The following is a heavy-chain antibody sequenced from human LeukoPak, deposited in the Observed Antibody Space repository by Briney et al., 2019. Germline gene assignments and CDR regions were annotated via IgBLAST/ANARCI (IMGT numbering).Heavy chain of an antibody. CDR1: GGSISSYY. CDR3: AMGSNYGGRMGYFDY. D-gene: IGHD4-11*01. V-gene: IGHV4-59*01. CDR2: IYYSGST. Sequence: SETLSLTCTVSGGSISSYYWSWIRQPPGKGLEWIGYIYYSGSTNYNPSLKSRATISVDTSKNQFSLKLSSVTAADTAVYYCAMGSNYGGRMGYFDYWGQGTLVTVSS. J-gene: IGHJ4*02.